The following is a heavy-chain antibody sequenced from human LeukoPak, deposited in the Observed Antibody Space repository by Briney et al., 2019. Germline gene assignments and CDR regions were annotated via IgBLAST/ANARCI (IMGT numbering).Heavy chain of an antibody. CDR3: ARALSTYSSGWYDGEDYFDY. CDR1: GGSISSYY. D-gene: IGHD6-19*01. V-gene: IGHV4-4*07. J-gene: IGHJ4*02. Sequence: PSETLSLTCTVSGGSISSYYWSWIRQPAGMGLEWIGRIYTSGSTNYNPSLKSRVTMSVDTSKNQFSLKLSSVTAADTAVYYCARALSTYSSGWYDGEDYFDYWGQGTLVTVSS. CDR2: IYTSGST.